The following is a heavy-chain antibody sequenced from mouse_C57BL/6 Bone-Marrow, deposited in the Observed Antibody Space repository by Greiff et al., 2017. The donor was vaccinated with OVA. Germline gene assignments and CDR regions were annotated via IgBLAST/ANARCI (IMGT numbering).Heavy chain of an antibody. CDR3: ASYITTVVASDY. J-gene: IGHJ2*01. CDR2: IYPSDSET. Sequence: VQLQQPGAELVRPGSSVKLSCKASGYTFTSYWMDWVKQRPGQGLEWIGNIYPSDSETHYNQKFKDKATLTVDKSSSTAYMQLSSLTSEDSAVYYCASYITTVVASDYWGQGTTLTVSS. V-gene: IGHV1-61*01. CDR1: GYTFTSYW. D-gene: IGHD1-1*01.